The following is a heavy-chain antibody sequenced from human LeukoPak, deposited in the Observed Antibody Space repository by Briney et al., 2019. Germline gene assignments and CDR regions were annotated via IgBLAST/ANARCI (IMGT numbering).Heavy chain of an antibody. CDR3: ARGGGAYYFDY. J-gene: IGHJ4*02. V-gene: IGHV3-23*01. CDR2: ISGGGDST. Sequence: GGSLRLSCAASGFTFSDYAMTWVRQTPGKGLGWVSVISGGGDSTDYADSMKGRFTISRDDAKNTLYLQMNSLRAEDTAVYYCARGGGAYYFDYWGRGTLVTVSS. CDR1: GFTFSDYA. D-gene: IGHD3-10*01.